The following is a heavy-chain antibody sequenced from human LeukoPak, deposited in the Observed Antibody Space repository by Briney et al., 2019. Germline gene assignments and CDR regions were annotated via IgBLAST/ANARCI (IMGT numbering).Heavy chain of an antibody. D-gene: IGHD2-21*02. CDR3: ARRSYCGGDCYSDAFDI. Sequence: GESLKISCKGSGYSFTTYWIGWVRQMPGKGLEWMGIIYPGDSDTRYSPSFQGQVTTSADKSISTAYLQWSSLKASDTAIYYCARRSYCGGDCYSDAFDIWGQGTMVTVSS. V-gene: IGHV5-51*01. CDR1: GYSFTTYW. J-gene: IGHJ3*02. CDR2: IYPGDSDT.